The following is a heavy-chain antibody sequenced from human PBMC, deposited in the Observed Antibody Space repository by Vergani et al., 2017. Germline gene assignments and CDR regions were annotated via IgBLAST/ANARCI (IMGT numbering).Heavy chain of an antibody. CDR3: ARDRSRDGYNFAVDY. CDR1: GGSISSGDYY. Sequence: QVQLQESGPGLVKPSQTLSLTCTVPGGSISSGDYYWSWIRQPPGKGLEWIGYIYYSGSTYYNPSLKSRVTISVDTSKNQFSLKLSSVTAADTAVYYCARDRSRDGYNFAVDYWGQGTLVTVSS. CDR2: IYYSGST. D-gene: IGHD5-24*01. V-gene: IGHV4-30-4*08. J-gene: IGHJ4*02.